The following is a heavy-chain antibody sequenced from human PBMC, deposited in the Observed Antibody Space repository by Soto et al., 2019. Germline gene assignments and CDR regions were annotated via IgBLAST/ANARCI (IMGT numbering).Heavy chain of an antibody. V-gene: IGHV3-11*01. CDR1: GFVFSDSY. CDR3: ARAGARGSVDY. Sequence: RRLSCAAPGFVFSDSYMNWIRQAPGKGLEWLSYISSSGSTTYYADSVKGRFAISRDNARNSLYLQMNSLRAEDTAVYYCARAGARGSVDYWGQGTLVTVSS. J-gene: IGHJ4*02. CDR2: ISSSGSTT. D-gene: IGHD2-15*01.